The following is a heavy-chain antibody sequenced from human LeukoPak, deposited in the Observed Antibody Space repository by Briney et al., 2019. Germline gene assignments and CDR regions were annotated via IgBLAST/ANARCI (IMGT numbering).Heavy chain of an antibody. CDR3: ASAPYYYDSSGYSLGGMDV. CDR2: IIPIFGTA. V-gene: IGHV1-69*13. CDR1: GGTFSSYA. Sequence: ASVKVSYKASGGTFSSYAISWVRQAPGQGLEWMGGIIPIFGTANYAQKFQGRVTITADESTSTAYMELSSLRSEDTAVYYCASAPYYYDSSGYSLGGMDVWGQGTTVTVSS. D-gene: IGHD3-22*01. J-gene: IGHJ6*02.